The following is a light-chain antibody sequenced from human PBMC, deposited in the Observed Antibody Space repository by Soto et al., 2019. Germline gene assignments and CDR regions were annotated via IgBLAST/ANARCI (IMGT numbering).Light chain of an antibody. CDR2: DAS. CDR1: QSVSSY. V-gene: IGKV3-11*01. J-gene: IGKJ1*01. Sequence: EIVLTQSPATLSLSPGEGATLSCRASQSVSSYLAWYQQRPGQAPRLLIYDASIRVTGIPARFSGSGSGTDFTLTISSLEPEDFAVYYCQQRGNWPRTFGQGTKVDIK. CDR3: QQRGNWPRT.